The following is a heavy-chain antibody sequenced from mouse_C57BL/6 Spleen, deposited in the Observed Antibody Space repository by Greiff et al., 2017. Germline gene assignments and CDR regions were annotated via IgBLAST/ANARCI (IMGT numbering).Heavy chain of an antibody. CDR1: GYTFTSYW. CDR3: ALYSNYGAY. D-gene: IGHD2-5*01. J-gene: IGHJ3*01. CDR2: IDPSDSYT. Sequence: QVQLQQPGAELVRPGTSVKLSCKASGYTFTSYWMHWVKQRPGQGLEWIGVIDPSDSYTNYNQKFKGKATLTVDTSSSTAYMQLSSLTSEDSAVYYCALYSNYGAYWGQGTLVTVSA. V-gene: IGHV1-59*01.